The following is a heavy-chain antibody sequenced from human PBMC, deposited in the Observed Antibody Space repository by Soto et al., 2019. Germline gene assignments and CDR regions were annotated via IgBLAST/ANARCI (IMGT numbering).Heavy chain of an antibody. CDR3: ARPAAEYYYDSSGYLARNDAFDI. V-gene: IGHV4-59*01. J-gene: IGHJ3*02. CDR2: IYYSGST. CDR1: GGSISSYY. Sequence: SETLSLTCTVSGGSISSYYWSWIRQPPGKGLEWIGYIYYSGSTNYNPSLKSRVAISVDTSKNQFSLNLSSVTAADTAVYYCARPAAEYYYDSSGYLARNDAFDIWGQGTMVTVSS. D-gene: IGHD3-22*01.